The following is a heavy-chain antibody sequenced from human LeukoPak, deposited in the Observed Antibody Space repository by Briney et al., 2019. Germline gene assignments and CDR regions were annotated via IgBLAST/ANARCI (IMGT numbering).Heavy chain of an antibody. CDR2: ISGSGGST. CDR3: AKVSRGYLFDY. D-gene: IGHD3-22*01. Sequence: PGGSLRLSCAASGFTFSSYAMSWVRQAPGKGLEWVSAISGSGGSTYYADSVKGRFAISRDNSKNPLYLQTNSLRAEDTAVYYCAKVSRGYLFDYWGQGTLVTVSS. V-gene: IGHV3-23*01. J-gene: IGHJ4*02. CDR1: GFTFSSYA.